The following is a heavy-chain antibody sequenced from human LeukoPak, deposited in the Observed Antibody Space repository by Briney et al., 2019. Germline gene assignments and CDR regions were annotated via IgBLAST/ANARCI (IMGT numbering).Heavy chain of an antibody. D-gene: IGHD1-26*01. Sequence: GGSLRLSCAASGFTFSSYAMSWVRQAPGKGLEWVSSFSGSGGSTYYTDSVKGRFTISRDNSKNTLYLQMNSLRADDTAVYYCARSGMSRFDYWGQGTLVTVSS. CDR3: ARSGMSRFDY. CDR2: FSGSGGST. CDR1: GFTFSSYA. V-gene: IGHV3-23*01. J-gene: IGHJ4*02.